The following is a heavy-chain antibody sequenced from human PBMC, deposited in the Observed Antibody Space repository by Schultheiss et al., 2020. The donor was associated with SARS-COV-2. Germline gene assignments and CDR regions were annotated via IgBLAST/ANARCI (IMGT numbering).Heavy chain of an antibody. Sequence: GESLKISCAASGFTFSSYAMSWVRQAPGKGLEWVSTIIGNGASTFYADSLKGRFTISRDNSKSTLYLQMNSLRVEDTAVYYCAKDLGGGVVVGASPDYWCQGALVTVSS. CDR2: IIGNGAST. CDR3: AKDLGGGVVVGASPDY. D-gene: IGHD2-15*01. V-gene: IGHV3-23*01. J-gene: IGHJ4*01. CDR1: GFTFSSYA.